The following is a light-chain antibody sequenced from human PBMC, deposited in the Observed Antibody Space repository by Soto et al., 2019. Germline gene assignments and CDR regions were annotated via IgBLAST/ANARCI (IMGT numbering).Light chain of an antibody. V-gene: IGKV1-27*01. CDR3: QKYNSAPCT. J-gene: IGKJ1*01. Sequence: DIQMTQSPSSLSASVGDRVTITCRASQDISNSLAWYQQKPGKVPKLLIYAASTLQSGVPSRFSGSGSVTDFTLNISSLQPEDVATYYCQKYNSAPCTFGQGTRVEIK. CDR2: AAS. CDR1: QDISNS.